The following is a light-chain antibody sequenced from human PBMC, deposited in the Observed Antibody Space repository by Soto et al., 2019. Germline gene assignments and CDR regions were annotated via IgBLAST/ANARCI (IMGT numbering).Light chain of an antibody. V-gene: IGKV3D-11*01. J-gene: IGKJ5*01. CDR2: GAS. Sequence: VLTQSPVTLSLSPGERVTLSCRASQDVDTYVAWYQVRGGQAPRLLISGASKRATGIPDRINGGGSGADFTLTINSLKSEDSGVYFCQQGGNWPVTFGQGTRVEIK. CDR1: QDVDTY. CDR3: QQGGNWPVT.